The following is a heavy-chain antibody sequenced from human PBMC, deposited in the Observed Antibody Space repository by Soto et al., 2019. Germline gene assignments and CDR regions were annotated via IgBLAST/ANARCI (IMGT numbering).Heavy chain of an antibody. CDR1: GYTLTNYA. J-gene: IGHJ4*02. CDR3: TRDLKGGDPCEY. CDR2: IAPGSGQA. Sequence: QVQLVQSGPEVKKPGASVRVSCKPSGYTLTNYAIQWVRQAAGQRLEWLGWIAPGSGQATYSQKFQDRIIITRDNSASTFYSDLSRLTSDETAVYCCTRDLKGGDPCEYWWQGGLATVSS. V-gene: IGHV1-3*01. D-gene: IGHD2-21*02.